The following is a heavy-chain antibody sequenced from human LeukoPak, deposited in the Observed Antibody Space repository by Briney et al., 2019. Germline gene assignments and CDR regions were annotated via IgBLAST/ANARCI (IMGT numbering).Heavy chain of an antibody. CDR1: GYTFTGYY. D-gene: IGHD6-13*01. V-gene: IGHV1-2*02. J-gene: IGHJ4*02. CDR3: ARVRFKQQLDFDY. CDR2: INPNSGGT. Sequence: ASVKVSGKASGYTFTGYYMHWVRQAPGQGREWMGWINPNSGGTTYAQKFQGRVTMTRDTSISTAYMELSRLRSDDTAVYYCARVRFKQQLDFDYWGQGTLVTVSS.